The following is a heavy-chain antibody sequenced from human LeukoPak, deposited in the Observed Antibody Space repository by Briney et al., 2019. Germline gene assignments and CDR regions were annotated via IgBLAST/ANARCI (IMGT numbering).Heavy chain of an antibody. CDR2: INAGNGNT. V-gene: IGHV1-3*01. CDR1: GYTFISYA. D-gene: IGHD4-23*01. CDR3: ATQNVRQGAFDI. Sequence: ASVKVSCKASGYTFISYAMHWVRQAPGQRLEWMGWINAGNGNTKYSQKFQGRVTMTEDTSTDTAYMELSSLRSEDTAVYYCATQNVRQGAFDIWGQGTMVTVSS. J-gene: IGHJ3*02.